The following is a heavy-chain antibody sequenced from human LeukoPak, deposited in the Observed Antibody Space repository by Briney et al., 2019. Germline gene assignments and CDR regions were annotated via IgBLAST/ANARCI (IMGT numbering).Heavy chain of an antibody. CDR1: EFSFSSST. Sequence: GGSLRLSCAASEFSFSSSTMSWVRQAAGKGLEWVAKMKEDGSDEKYVDSVKGRFTISRDNAKNSLYLQMNSLRPEDTAVYFCVVGGAGRGYVPNWGQGSLVIVSS. D-gene: IGHD2-15*01. CDR2: MKEDGSDE. CDR3: VVGGAGRGYVPN. V-gene: IGHV3-7*01. J-gene: IGHJ1*01.